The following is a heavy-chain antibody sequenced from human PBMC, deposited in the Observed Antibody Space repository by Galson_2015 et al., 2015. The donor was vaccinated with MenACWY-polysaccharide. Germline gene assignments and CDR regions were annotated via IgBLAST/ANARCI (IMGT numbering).Heavy chain of an antibody. J-gene: IGHJ6*02. Sequence: SLRLSCAASGFTFSSYSMNWVRQAPGKGLEWVSYISSSSSTIYYADSVKGRFTISRDNAKNSLFLQMNSLRAEDTAVYYCARLHCSSTSCYPTDYYYCGMDVWGQGTTVTVSS. CDR1: GFTFSSYS. V-gene: IGHV3-48*01. CDR2: ISSSSSTI. D-gene: IGHD2-2*01. CDR3: ARLHCSSTSCYPTDYYYCGMDV.